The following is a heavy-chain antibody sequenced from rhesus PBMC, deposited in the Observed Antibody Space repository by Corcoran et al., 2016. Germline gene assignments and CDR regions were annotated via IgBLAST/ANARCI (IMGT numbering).Heavy chain of an antibody. Sequence: QVTLKESGPALVKPTQTLTLTCTFSGFSISTSGMGVGWIRQPPGKALEWLALIYWDDEKHYSTSLKSRLTISKDTSKNQVVLTMTNMDPVDTATYYCAHSYWSDYYDGGYFEFWGQGALVTVSS. CDR2: IYWDDEK. V-gene: IGHV2-174*01. D-gene: IGHD3-22*01. CDR3: AHSYWSDYYDGGYFEF. CDR1: GFSISTSGMG. J-gene: IGHJ1*01.